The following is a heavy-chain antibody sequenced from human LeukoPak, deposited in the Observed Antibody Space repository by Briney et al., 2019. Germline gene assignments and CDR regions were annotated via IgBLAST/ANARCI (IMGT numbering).Heavy chain of an antibody. CDR2: ISSSSSTI. Sequence: PGGSLRLSCAASGFTFSSYSMNWVRQAPGKGLEWVSYISSSSSTIYYADSVKGRFTISRDNAKNSLYLQMNSLRAEDTAVYYCASKDSSGWYEEAWGQGTLVTVSS. V-gene: IGHV3-48*04. D-gene: IGHD6-19*01. CDR1: GFTFSSYS. J-gene: IGHJ5*02. CDR3: ASKDSSGWYEEA.